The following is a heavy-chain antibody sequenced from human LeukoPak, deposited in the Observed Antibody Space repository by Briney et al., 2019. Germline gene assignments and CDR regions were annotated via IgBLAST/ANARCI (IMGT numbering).Heavy chain of an antibody. D-gene: IGHD1-26*01. V-gene: IGHV3-53*01. CDR3: AREWELQDAFDI. CDR1: GFTFSSNA. CDR2: IYSDGKT. Sequence: PGGSLRLSCAASGFTFSSNAMTWIRQAPGKGLEWLSVIYSDGKTYYADSVKGRFTISRDNSKNTLYLQMNSLRAEDTAVYYCAREWELQDAFDIWGQGTMVTVSS. J-gene: IGHJ3*02.